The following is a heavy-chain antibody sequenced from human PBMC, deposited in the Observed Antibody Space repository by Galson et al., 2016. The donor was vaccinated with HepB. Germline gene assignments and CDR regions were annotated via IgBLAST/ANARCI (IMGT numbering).Heavy chain of an antibody. J-gene: IGHJ4*02. CDR2: INTDSGNT. D-gene: IGHD5-24*01. CDR1: GYTFTGYA. CDR3: ARDDGRTWLQDH. V-gene: IGHV1-3*04. Sequence: SVKVSCKASGYTFTGYAMHWVRQAPGQRLECMGWINTDSGNTKYSEKFQGRVTITRDTSASTAYMELSSLRFEDTAVYYCARDDGRTWLQDHWGQGTLVTVSS.